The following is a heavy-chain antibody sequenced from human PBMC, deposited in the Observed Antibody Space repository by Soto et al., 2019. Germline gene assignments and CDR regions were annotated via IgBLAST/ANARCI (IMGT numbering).Heavy chain of an antibody. Sequence: PSETLSLTCTVSGGSISSCYWSWIRQPAGKGLQWIGRIYTSGSTNYNPSLKSRVTMSIDTSKNQFSLKLSSVTAAGTAVYYCARACSSTSCYDVFDSWGQGTLVTVSS. CDR1: GGSISSCY. J-gene: IGHJ4*02. CDR3: ARACSSTSCYDVFDS. CDR2: IYTSGST. V-gene: IGHV4-4*07. D-gene: IGHD2-2*01.